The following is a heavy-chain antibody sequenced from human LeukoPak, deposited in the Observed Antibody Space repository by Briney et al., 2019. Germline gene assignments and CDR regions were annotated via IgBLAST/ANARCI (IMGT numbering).Heavy chain of an antibody. D-gene: IGHD4-17*01. CDR2: ISSSSSTI. V-gene: IGHV3-48*01. J-gene: IGHJ4*02. CDR1: GFTFSSYS. CDR3: AKDYRSGDYDDY. Sequence: PGGSLRLSCAASGFTFSSYSMNWVRQAPGKGLEWVSYISSSSSTIYYADSVKGRFTISRDNSKNTLYLQMNSLRAEDTAVYYCAKDYRSGDYDDYWGQGTLVTVSS.